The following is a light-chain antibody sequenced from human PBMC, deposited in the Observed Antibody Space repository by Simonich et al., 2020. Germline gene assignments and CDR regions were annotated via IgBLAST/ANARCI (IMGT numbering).Light chain of an antibody. CDR2: LAS. V-gene: IGKV4-1*01. J-gene: IGKJ1*01. CDR3: QQYYSTPWT. CDR1: QSVLYSSNNKNY. Sequence: IVMTQSPDYLAVSLGERATINCKSSQSVLYSSNNKNYLAWYQQKPGQPPKLLIYLASTRESGFPDRFSGSGSGTDFTLTISSLQAEDVAVYYCQQYYSTPWTFGQGTKVEIK.